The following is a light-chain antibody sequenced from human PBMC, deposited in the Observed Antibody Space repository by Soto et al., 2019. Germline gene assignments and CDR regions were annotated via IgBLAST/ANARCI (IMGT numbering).Light chain of an antibody. Sequence: QSALTQPASVSGSPGQSITISCTGTSSDVGSYNYVSWYQQHPGKAPKLMIYDVSNRPSGISNRFSGSKSGNTASLTISGLQAEDEADYYCSSFTSINTVVFGGGTKLTVL. CDR2: DVS. CDR3: SSFTSINTVV. V-gene: IGLV2-14*03. CDR1: SSDVGSYNY. J-gene: IGLJ3*02.